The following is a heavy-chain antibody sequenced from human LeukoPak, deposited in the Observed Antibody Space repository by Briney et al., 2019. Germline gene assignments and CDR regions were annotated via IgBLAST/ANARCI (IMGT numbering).Heavy chain of an antibody. CDR3: ARHYPWLVGTTAWYGMDV. J-gene: IGHJ6*02. Sequence: SETLSLTCTVSGGSISSYYWSWIRQPPGKGLEWIGYIYYSGSTNYNPSLKSRVTISVDTSKNQFSLKLSSVTAADTAVYYCARHYPWLVGTTAWYGMDVWGQGTTATVSS. CDR2: IYYSGST. V-gene: IGHV4-59*08. D-gene: IGHD6-19*01. CDR1: GGSISSYY.